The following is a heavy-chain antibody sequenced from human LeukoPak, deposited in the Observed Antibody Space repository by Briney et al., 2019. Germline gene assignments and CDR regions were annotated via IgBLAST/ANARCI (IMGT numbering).Heavy chain of an antibody. CDR2: INPNSGGT. CDR1: GYTFTDYY. J-gene: IGHJ3*02. Sequence: ASVNVSCKASGYTFTDYYMHWVRQAPGQGLEWMGWINPNSGGTKYAQKFQGRVTMTRDTSISTAYMELSRLRSDDTAVYYCARDRTGGAFDIWGQGTMVIVSS. V-gene: IGHV1-2*02. D-gene: IGHD2-8*02. CDR3: ARDRTGGAFDI.